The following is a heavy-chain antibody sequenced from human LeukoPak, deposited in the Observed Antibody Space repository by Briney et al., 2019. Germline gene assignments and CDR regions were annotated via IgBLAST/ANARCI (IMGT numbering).Heavy chain of an antibody. CDR3: ARGLWFGESDY. CDR1: GFTFSSYS. J-gene: IGHJ4*02. V-gene: IGHV3-21*01. Sequence: GGSLRLSCAASGFTFSSYSMNWVRQAPGKGLEWVSSISSSSSYIYYADSVKDRFTISRDNAKNSLYLQMNSLRAEDTAVYYCARGLWFGESDYWGQGTLVTVSS. D-gene: IGHD3-10*01. CDR2: ISSSSSYI.